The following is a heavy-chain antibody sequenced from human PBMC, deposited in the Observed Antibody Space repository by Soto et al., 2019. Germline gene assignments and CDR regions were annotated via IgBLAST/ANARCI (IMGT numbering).Heavy chain of an antibody. CDR1: GFTFSSYD. V-gene: IGHV3-13*01. Sequence: GGSLRLSCAASGFTFSSYDMHWVRQATGKGLEWVSAIGTAGDTYYPGSVKGRFTVSRGNAKNSLYLEMNSLSAGDTAVYYCARATYYDFWSGYYTPDYWGQGTLVTVSS. D-gene: IGHD3-3*01. J-gene: IGHJ4*02. CDR3: ARATYYDFWSGYYTPDY. CDR2: IGTAGDT.